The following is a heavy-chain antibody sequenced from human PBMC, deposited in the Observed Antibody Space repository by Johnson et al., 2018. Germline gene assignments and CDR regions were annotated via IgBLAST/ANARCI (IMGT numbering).Heavy chain of an antibody. D-gene: IGHD3-22*01. Sequence: VQLVESGGGLVQPGGSXRLSCAASGFTFSSYSMNWVRQAPGKGLEWVSVIYSGGSTYYADSVKGRFTITRENSKNKLNLQMKSRRAEDTAVYYCARSYYYDSSGYPDAFDIWGQGTMVTVSS. J-gene: IGHJ3*02. CDR1: GFTFSSYS. CDR2: IYSGGST. V-gene: IGHV3-66*01. CDR3: ARSYYYDSSGYPDAFDI.